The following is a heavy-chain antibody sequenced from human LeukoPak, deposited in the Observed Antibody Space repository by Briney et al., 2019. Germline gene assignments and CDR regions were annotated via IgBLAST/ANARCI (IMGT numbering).Heavy chain of an antibody. CDR3: ARGFHFYASGTYSGAFDY. Sequence: PGRSLRLSCAASGFTFSRYGMHWVRQAPGKGLEWVAVISYNGSNKYYADSVKGRFTISRDNSKNTLYLQMNSLRAEDTAVYYCARGFHFYASGTYSGAFDYWGQGTLVTVSS. J-gene: IGHJ4*02. V-gene: IGHV3-30*03. CDR2: ISYNGSNK. CDR1: GFTFSRYG. D-gene: IGHD3-10*01.